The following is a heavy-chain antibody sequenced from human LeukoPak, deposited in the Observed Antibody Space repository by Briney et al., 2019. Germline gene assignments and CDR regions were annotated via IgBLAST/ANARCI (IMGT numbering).Heavy chain of an antibody. J-gene: IGHJ6*02. D-gene: IGHD6-19*01. Sequence: SETLSLTCTASGGSISSYYWSWIRQHPGKGLDWIGYIYYSGSTNYYPSLKSRVTISVDTSKNQFSLKLSSVTAAATAVYYCARVRTERRYSSGWYPWDYYYGMDVWGQGTTVTVSS. CDR3: ARVRTERRYSSGWYPWDYYYGMDV. V-gene: IGHV4-59*01. CDR2: IYYSGST. CDR1: GGSISSYY.